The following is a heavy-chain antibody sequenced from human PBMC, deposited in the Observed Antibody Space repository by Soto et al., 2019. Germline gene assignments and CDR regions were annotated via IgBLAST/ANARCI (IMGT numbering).Heavy chain of an antibody. CDR1: GYTFTSYA. V-gene: IGHV1-3*01. D-gene: IGHD3-22*01. CDR3: ARDLQALSDRYYYDSSGDY. J-gene: IGHJ4*02. Sequence: ASVKVSCKASGYTFTSYAMHWVRQAPGQRLEWMGWINAGNGNTKYSQKFQGRVTITRDTSASTAYMELSSLRSEDTAVYYCARDLQALSDRYYYDSSGDYWGQGTLVTVSS. CDR2: INAGNGNT.